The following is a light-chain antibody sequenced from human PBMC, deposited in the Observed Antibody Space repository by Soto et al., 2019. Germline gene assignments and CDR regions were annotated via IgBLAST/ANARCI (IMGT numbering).Light chain of an antibody. CDR2: DAS. V-gene: IGKV3-11*01. J-gene: IGKJ4*01. CDR1: QSVGYH. Sequence: EIVLSQSPATLSLSPGERATLSCRASQSVGYHLAWYQQKPGQAPRLLIYDASNRATGIPARFSGSGSGTDFTFAISSLEPEDFAVYYCQQRSNWPQVTFGGGTKVEIK. CDR3: QQRSNWPQVT.